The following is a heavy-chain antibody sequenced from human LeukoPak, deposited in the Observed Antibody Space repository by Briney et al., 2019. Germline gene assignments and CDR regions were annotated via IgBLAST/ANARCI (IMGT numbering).Heavy chain of an antibody. CDR3: AREIPAATNWFEP. CDR1: GGSISSGGYY. J-gene: IGHJ5*02. Sequence: SQTLSLTCTVSGGSISSGGYYWSWIRQHPGKGLEWIGYIYYSGSTYYNPSLKSRVTISVDTSKNQFSLKLSSVTAADTAVYYCAREIPAATNWFEPWGQGTLVTVSS. CDR2: IYYSGST. D-gene: IGHD2-2*01. V-gene: IGHV4-31*03.